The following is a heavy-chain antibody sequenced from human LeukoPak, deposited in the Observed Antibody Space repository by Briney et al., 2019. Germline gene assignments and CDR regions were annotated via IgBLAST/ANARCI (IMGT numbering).Heavy chain of an antibody. J-gene: IGHJ5*02. CDR1: GGSISSGGYY. CDR2: IYYSGST. Sequence: PSQTLSLTCTVSGGSISSGGYYWSWIRQHPGKGLEWIGYIYYSGSTYYNPSLKSRVTISVDTSKNQFSLKLSSVTAADTAVYYCARGRPDRVYQLLYGWFDPWGQGTLVTVSS. V-gene: IGHV4-31*03. D-gene: IGHD2-2*02. CDR3: ARGRPDRVYQLLYGWFDP.